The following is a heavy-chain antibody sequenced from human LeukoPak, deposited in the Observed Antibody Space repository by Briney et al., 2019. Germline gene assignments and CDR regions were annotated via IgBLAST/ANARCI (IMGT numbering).Heavy chain of an antibody. J-gene: IGHJ3*02. CDR2: MNPNSGNT. CDR1: GYTFTSYD. D-gene: IGHD1-7*01. V-gene: IGHV1-8*01. Sequence: ASVKVSCKASGYTFTSYDINWVRQATGQGLEWMGWMNPNSGNTGYAQKFQGRVTITADKSTSTAYMELSSLRSEDTAVYYCASLLELRLGADIWGQGTMVTVSS. CDR3: ASLLELRLGADI.